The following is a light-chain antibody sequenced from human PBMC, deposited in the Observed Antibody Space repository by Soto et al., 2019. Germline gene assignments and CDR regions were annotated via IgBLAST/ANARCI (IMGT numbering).Light chain of an antibody. Sequence: EIVLTQSPGTLSLSPGDRATLSCRASQSISFSYLAWYQQKPGQAPRLLIYGASSRATGIPDRFSGSESGTDFTLTISRLEPEDFAVYYCQQYGSSHLTFGGGTKVEI. J-gene: IGKJ4*01. CDR1: QSISFSY. CDR2: GAS. V-gene: IGKV3-20*01. CDR3: QQYGSSHLT.